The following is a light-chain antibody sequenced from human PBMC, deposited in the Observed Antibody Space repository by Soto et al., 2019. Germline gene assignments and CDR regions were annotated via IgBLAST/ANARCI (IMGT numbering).Light chain of an antibody. V-gene: IGKV3-20*01. CDR2: GAS. CDR1: QSISSSY. J-gene: IGKJ1*01. CDR3: QQYGSSSWT. Sequence: EIVLTQSPGTLSLSPGKRATLSCRASQSISSSYLAWYQQRPCQAPRLLIYGASSRATGIPDRFSGSGSGTEFTLTISRLEPEDFAVYYCQQYGSSSWTFGQGTKVEIK.